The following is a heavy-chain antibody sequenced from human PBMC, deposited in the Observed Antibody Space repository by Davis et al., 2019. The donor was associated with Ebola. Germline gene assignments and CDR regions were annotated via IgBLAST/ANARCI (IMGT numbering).Heavy chain of an antibody. D-gene: IGHD3-22*01. CDR2: ISSSGSAE. V-gene: IGHV3-11*04. CDR3: AKSHSSGYFSGFDY. J-gene: IGHJ4*02. CDR1: GFTFSDYY. Sequence: GGSLRLSCAASGFTFSDYYMSWIRQAPGKGLEWVSYISSSGSAEYYADSVKGRFTISRDNSKSTLNLQMNSLRAEDTAVYYCAKSHSSGYFSGFDYWGQGTLVTVSS.